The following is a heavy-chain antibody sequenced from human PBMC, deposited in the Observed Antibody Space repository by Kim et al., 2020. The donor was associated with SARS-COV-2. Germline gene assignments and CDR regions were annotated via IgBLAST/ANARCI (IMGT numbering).Heavy chain of an antibody. CDR1: GGSISSYY. CDR2: IYYSGST. D-gene: IGHD6-6*01. CDR3: ARYGDEVAARLLDY. Sequence: SETLSLTCTVSGGSISSYYWSWIRQPPGKGLEWIGYIYYSGSTNYNPSLKSRVTISVDTSKNQFSLKLSSVTAADTAVYYCARYGDEVAARLLDYWGQGTLVTVSS. J-gene: IGHJ4*02. V-gene: IGHV4-59*13.